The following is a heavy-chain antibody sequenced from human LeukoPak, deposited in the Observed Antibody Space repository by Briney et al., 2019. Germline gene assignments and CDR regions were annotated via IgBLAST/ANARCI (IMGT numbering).Heavy chain of an antibody. V-gene: IGHV4-30-4*01. CDR3: VRADYGGNSGYYFDY. CDR2: IYYSGST. J-gene: IGHJ4*02. Sequence: SQTLSLTCTVSGGSISSGDYYWSWIRQPPGKGLEWIGYIYYSGSTYYNPSLKSRVTISVDTSKNQFSLKLSSVTAADTAVYYCVRADYGGNSGYYFDYWGQGTLVTVSS. CDR1: GGSISSGDYY. D-gene: IGHD4-23*01.